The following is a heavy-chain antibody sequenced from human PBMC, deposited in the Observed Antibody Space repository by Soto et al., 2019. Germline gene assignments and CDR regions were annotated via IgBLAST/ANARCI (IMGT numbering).Heavy chain of an antibody. Sequence: QVQLQESGPGLVKPSGTLSLTCAVSGGSISSSNWWSWVRQPPGEGLEWIGEIYHSGSTNYTPSLQSRVTISVDKSKNQFPLKLSSVTAADTAVYYCASAHGGYSYGLKVYFDFWGQGNLVPVSS. CDR1: GGSISSSNW. J-gene: IGHJ4*02. V-gene: IGHV4-4*02. CDR2: IYHSGST. CDR3: ASAHGGYSYGLKVYFDF. D-gene: IGHD5-18*01.